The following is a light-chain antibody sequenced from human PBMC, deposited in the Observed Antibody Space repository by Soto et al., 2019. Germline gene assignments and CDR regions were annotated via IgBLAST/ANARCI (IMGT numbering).Light chain of an antibody. CDR2: EVS. J-gene: IGLJ1*01. V-gene: IGLV2-14*01. Sequence: QSALTQPASVSGSPGQSITISCTGTSSDVSRYNYVSWYQQHPGKVPKLMIYEVSNRPSGVSNRFSGSKSGNTASLTISGLQAEDEADYYCSSYTSSSTYVFGTGTKVIVL. CDR1: SSDVSRYNY. CDR3: SSYTSSSTYV.